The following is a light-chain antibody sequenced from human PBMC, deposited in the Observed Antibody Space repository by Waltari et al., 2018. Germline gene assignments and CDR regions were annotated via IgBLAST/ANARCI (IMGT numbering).Light chain of an antibody. CDR1: GSGCA. CDR3: SSDAVSNNFYD. V-gene: IGLV2-8*01. J-gene: IGLJ1*01. CDR2: EVS. Sequence: QSALTQPPSASGSPGQSVTTSCTGTGSGCAVSGYQQLPGKAPKLLIYEVSKRPSVVPDRFSGSKSGNTASLTVSGLQAEDEGDYYCSSDAVSNNFYDFGSGTKVTVL.